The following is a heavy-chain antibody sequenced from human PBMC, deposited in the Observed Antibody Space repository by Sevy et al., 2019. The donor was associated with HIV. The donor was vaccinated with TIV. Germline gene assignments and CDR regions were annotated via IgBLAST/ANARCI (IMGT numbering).Heavy chain of an antibody. D-gene: IGHD7-27*01. CDR1: GFTLSAFG. CDR3: ARELGQLVGCDL. V-gene: IGHV3-33*01. Sequence: GGSLRLSCEASGFTLSAFGMQWVRQAPGKGLEWLSVMWVDGRNKYYIDSVKGRFTVSRDTSKNTLYLQMNSLRVEDTAVYYCARELGQLVGCDLWGQGTMVTVS. CDR2: MWVDGRNK. J-gene: IGHJ3*01.